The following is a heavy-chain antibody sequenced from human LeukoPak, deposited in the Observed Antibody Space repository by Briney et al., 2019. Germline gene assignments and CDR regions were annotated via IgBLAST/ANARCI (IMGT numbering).Heavy chain of an antibody. D-gene: IGHD3-22*01. CDR3: AVDPYYYDSGWFDF. V-gene: IGHV1-8*02. CDR2: MNPNSGNT. Sequence: GSSVKVSCKASGGTFSSYAINWVRQATGQGLEWMGWMNPNSGNTGYAQKFQGRVTMTRNTSISTAYMELSSLRSEDTAVHYCAVDPYYYDSGWFDFWGQGTLVIVSS. J-gene: IGHJ5*01. CDR1: GGTFSSYA.